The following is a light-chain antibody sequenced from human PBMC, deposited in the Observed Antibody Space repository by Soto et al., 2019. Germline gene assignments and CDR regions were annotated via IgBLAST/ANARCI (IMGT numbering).Light chain of an antibody. V-gene: IGLV1-40*01. CDR1: RSNIGAGYG. Sequence: QTVVTQPPSVSGAPGQRVTISCTGSRSNIGAGYGVHWYQQLPGTAPKLLIYGNSNRPSGVPDRFSGSKSGTSASLAITGLQAEDEADYYCQSYDSSLSGSVFGGGTKVTVL. CDR2: GNS. CDR3: QSYDSSLSGSV. J-gene: IGLJ2*01.